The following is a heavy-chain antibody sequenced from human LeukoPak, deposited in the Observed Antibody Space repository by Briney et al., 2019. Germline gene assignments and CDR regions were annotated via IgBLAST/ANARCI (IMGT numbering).Heavy chain of an antibody. D-gene: IGHD1-26*01. CDR3: ARAGPKLPKWGYYFDY. CDR1: GFTFSSYS. Sequence: GGSLRLSCAASGFTFSSYSMNWVRQAPGKGLEWVSSISSSSSYIYYADSVKGRFTISRDNAKNSLYLQMNSLRAEETAVYYCARAGPKLPKWGYYFDYWGQGTLVTVSS. J-gene: IGHJ4*02. CDR2: ISSSSSYI. V-gene: IGHV3-21*01.